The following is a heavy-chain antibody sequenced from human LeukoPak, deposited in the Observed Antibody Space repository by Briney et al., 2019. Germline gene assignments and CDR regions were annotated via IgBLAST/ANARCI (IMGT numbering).Heavy chain of an antibody. CDR1: GYTFTSYD. D-gene: IGHD3-10*01. V-gene: IGHV1-8*01. Sequence: ASVKVSCKASGYTFTSYDINWVRQATGQGLEWMGWMNPNSGNTGYAQKFQGRVTMTRNTSISTACMELSSLRSEDTAVYYCARGRKGNRRGSGSYHYGMDVWGQGTTVTVSS. CDR2: MNPNSGNT. J-gene: IGHJ6*02. CDR3: ARGRKGNRRGSGSYHYGMDV.